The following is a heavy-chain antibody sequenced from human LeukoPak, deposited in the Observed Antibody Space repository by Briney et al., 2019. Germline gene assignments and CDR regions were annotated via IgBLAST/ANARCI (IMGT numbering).Heavy chain of an antibody. CDR1: VITFSTHW. CDR3: GSGIAPEDSVAVDY. D-gene: IGHD6-13*01. J-gene: IGHJ4*02. CDR2: INPDGSAT. V-gene: IGHV3-74*03. Sequence: PGGSLRLSCAASVITFSTHWMYWVRQAPGKGLVWVSRINPDGSATMYADSLKGRFTISRDNAKNTLYLQLNSLRAEDTSIYYCGSGIAPEDSVAVDYWGQGTLVTVSS.